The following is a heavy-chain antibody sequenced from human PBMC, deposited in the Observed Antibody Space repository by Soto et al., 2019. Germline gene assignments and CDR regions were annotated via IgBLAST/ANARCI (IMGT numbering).Heavy chain of an antibody. J-gene: IGHJ4*02. V-gene: IGHV3-23*01. CDR2: ISGSGGST. Sequence: GGSLRLSCAASGFTFSSYAMSWVRQAPGKGLEWVSAISGSGGSTYYADSVKGRFTISRDNSKNTLYLQMNSLRAEDTAVYYCAKGLELLWFGELSGYFDYWGQGTLVTVSS. CDR3: AKGLELLWFGELSGYFDY. CDR1: GFTFSSYA. D-gene: IGHD3-10*01.